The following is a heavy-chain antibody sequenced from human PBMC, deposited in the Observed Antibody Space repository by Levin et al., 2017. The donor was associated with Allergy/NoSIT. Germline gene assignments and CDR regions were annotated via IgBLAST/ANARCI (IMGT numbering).Heavy chain of an antibody. J-gene: IGHJ6*02. Sequence: GESLKISCAASGFTFSSYAMSWVRQAPGKGLEWVSGISGSGGSTYYADSVKGRFTISRDNAKNTLYLQMNSLRAEDTAVYYCAKGHIAARISVGTDVWGQGTTVTVSS. CDR3: AKGHIAARISVGTDV. CDR2: ISGSGGST. D-gene: IGHD6-6*01. CDR1: GFTFSSYA. V-gene: IGHV3-23*01.